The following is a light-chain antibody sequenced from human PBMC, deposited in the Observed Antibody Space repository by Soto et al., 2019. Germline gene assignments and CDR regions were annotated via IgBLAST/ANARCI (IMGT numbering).Light chain of an antibody. CDR2: DAS. CDR3: QQRSNWPPIT. J-gene: IGKJ5*01. Sequence: TVMTQSPATLSVSPGERATLSCRASQSISSYLAWYQQKPGQAPRLLIYDASNRATGIPARFSGSGSGTDFTLTISSLEPEDFAVYYCQQRSNWPPITFGQGTRLENK. V-gene: IGKV3-11*01. CDR1: QSISSY.